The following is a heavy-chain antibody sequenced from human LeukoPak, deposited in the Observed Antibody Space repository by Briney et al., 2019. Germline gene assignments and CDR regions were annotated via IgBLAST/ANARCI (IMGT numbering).Heavy chain of an antibody. J-gene: IGHJ4*02. CDR1: GFTFSSYA. CDR3: AKDLRYYDSSGYYR. CDR2: ISGSGGST. V-gene: IGHV3-23*01. D-gene: IGHD3-22*01. Sequence: GGSLGLSCAASGFTFSSYAMSWVRQAPGKGLEWVSAISGSGGSTYYADSVKGRFTTSRDNSKNTLYLQMNSLRAEDTAVYYCAKDLRYYDSSGYYRWGQGTLVTVSP.